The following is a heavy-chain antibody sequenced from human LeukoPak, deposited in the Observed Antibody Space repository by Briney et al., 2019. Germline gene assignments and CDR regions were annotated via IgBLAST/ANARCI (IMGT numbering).Heavy chain of an antibody. CDR3: ARGPESGDYYYYYMDV. CDR2: IIPIFGTA. J-gene: IGHJ6*03. Sequence: SVKVSCKASGGTFSSYAISWVRQAPGQGLEWMGGIIPIFGTANYAQKFQGRVTITADESTSTAYMELSSLRSEDTAVYYCARGPESGDYYYYYMDVWGKGTTVTVSS. V-gene: IGHV1-69*01. D-gene: IGHD3-10*01. CDR1: GGTFSSYA.